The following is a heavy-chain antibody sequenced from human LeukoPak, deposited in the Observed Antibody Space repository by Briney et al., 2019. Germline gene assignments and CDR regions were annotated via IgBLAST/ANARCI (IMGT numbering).Heavy chain of an antibody. Sequence: GASGKVSSKASGRTFSSYAISWVRQAPGQGLEWMGRIIPILGTAKYAQKFQGRVTIAADKSTSTAYMELSSLRSEDTAVYYGARRRSQSRYWLILHTYYYYYGMDVWGQGTTVTASS. J-gene: IGHJ6*02. V-gene: IGHV1-69*04. D-gene: IGHD2-8*02. CDR2: IIPILGTA. CDR3: ARRRSQSRYWLILHTYYYYYGMDV. CDR1: GRTFSSYA.